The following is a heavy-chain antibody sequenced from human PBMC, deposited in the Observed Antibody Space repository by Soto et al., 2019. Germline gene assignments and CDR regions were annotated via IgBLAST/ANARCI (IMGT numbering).Heavy chain of an antibody. Sequence: SLRLSCMASGFTIDDFTRHWVRQTTGKGLEWVSDITWNSGFIGYADSVEGRFTISRDNAKNPLYLQMNSLRVEDTALYHCVRGYCSSSSCLRTAYYYMDVWGKGTTVTVSS. D-gene: IGHD2-2*01. CDR3: VRGYCSSSSCLRTAYYYMDV. V-gene: IGHV3-9*01. J-gene: IGHJ6*03. CDR2: ITWNSGFI. CDR1: GFTIDDFT.